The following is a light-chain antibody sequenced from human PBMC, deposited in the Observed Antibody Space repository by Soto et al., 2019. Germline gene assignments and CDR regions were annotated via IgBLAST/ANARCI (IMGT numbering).Light chain of an antibody. Sequence: EIVLTQSPGTLSLSPGERATLSCRASQSVSSSYLAWYQQKPGQAPRLLIYGASSRATGIPERFSDSGSGTDFPLTISRLEPEDLAVYYCKQYGTFGQGTNVAIK. CDR1: QSVSSSY. V-gene: IGKV3-20*01. J-gene: IGKJ1*01. CDR2: GAS. CDR3: KQYGT.